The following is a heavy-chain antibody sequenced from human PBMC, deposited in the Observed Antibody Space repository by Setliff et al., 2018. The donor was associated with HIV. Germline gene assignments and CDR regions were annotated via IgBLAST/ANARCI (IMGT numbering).Heavy chain of an antibody. CDR3: ARGGDYYCLDY. V-gene: IGHV1-8*01. J-gene: IGHJ4*02. CDR2: MNPNSGST. Sequence: ASVKVSCKTSGYDFNGHDINWVRQATGQGLEWIGWMNPNSGSTGFAQKFQGRVTLTRDITIYTAYMELSSLTSEGTAVYYCARGGDYYCLDYWGLGTLVTVSS. D-gene: IGHD3-22*01. CDR1: GYDFNGHD.